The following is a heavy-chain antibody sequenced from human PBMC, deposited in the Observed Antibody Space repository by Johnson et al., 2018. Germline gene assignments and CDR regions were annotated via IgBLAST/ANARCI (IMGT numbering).Heavy chain of an antibody. V-gene: IGHV1-8*01. CDR2: MNPNRGNT. J-gene: IGHJ6*03. Sequence: QVQLVQSGAEVKKPGASVKVSCKASGYTFTSYDINWVRQATGQGLEWMGWMNPNRGNTGYAQKFQGRVTMTRHTSISTAYMEVSSLRSEDTAVYYCARGWGGSHYNYMDVWGKGTTVTVSS. CDR1: GYTFTSYD. D-gene: IGHD3-16*01. CDR3: ARGWGGSHYNYMDV.